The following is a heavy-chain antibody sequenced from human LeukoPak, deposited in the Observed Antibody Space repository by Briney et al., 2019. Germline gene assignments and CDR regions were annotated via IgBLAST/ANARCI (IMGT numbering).Heavy chain of an antibody. V-gene: IGHV3-33*01. Sequence: GRSLRLSCAASGFTFSSYGMHWVRQAPGKGLEWVAVIWYDGSNKYYADSVKGRFTISRDNSKNTLYLQMNSLRAEDTAVYYCARGGYYYDSGGSPFDYWGQGTLVTVSS. CDR2: IWYDGSNK. CDR1: GFTFSSYG. CDR3: ARGGYYYDSGGSPFDY. D-gene: IGHD3-22*01. J-gene: IGHJ4*02.